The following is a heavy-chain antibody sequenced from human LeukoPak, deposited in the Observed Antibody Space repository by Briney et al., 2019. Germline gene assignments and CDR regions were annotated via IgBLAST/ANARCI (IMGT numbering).Heavy chain of an antibody. CDR1: GFTFSDYY. Sequence: SGGSLRLSCAASGFTFSDYYMSWIRQAPGKGLEWVSYISSSTYTNYADSVKGRFTISRDNAKNSMYLQMNSLRVEDTAVYYCARISGSYVFDHWGQGTLVTVSS. D-gene: IGHD1-26*01. CDR3: ARISGSYVFDH. CDR2: ISSSTYT. J-gene: IGHJ4*02. V-gene: IGHV3-11*03.